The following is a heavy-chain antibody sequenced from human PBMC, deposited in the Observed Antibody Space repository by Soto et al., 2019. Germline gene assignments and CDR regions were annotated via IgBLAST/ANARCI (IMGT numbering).Heavy chain of an antibody. J-gene: IGHJ4*02. CDR2: ISAYNGNT. CDR1: GYTFTSYG. V-gene: IGHV1-18*01. Sequence: ASVKVSCKASGYTFTSYGISWVRQAPGQGLEWMGWISAYNGNTNYAQKLQGRVTMTTDTSTSTAYMELRSLRSDDTAVYYCASVCRYDILTGRPTKVEFDYWGQGTLVTVSS. D-gene: IGHD3-9*01. CDR3: ASVCRYDILTGRPTKVEFDY.